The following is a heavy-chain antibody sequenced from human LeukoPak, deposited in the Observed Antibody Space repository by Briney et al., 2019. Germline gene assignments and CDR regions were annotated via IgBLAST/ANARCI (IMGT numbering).Heavy chain of an antibody. Sequence: SQTLSLTCAVSGGSISSGGYSWSWIRQPPGKGLEWIGYIYHSGSTYYNPSLKSRVTISVDRSKNQFSLKLISVTAADTAVYYCAGMSTVTRWNNYYGVDVWGQGTTVTVSS. CDR1: GGSISSGGYS. CDR3: AGMSTVTRWNNYYGVDV. D-gene: IGHD4-17*01. V-gene: IGHV4-30-2*02. CDR2: IYHSGST. J-gene: IGHJ6*02.